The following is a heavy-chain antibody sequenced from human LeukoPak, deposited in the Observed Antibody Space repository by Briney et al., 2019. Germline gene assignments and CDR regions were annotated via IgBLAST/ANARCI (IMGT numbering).Heavy chain of an antibody. D-gene: IGHD3-16*01. V-gene: IGHV3-23*01. Sequence: RGSLRLSCEASGFTFSSYAMTWVRQAPGKGLEWVSSISGNGDNTYYADSVRGRFTISRDNSKTTVVLQMNSLSPEDTAIYYCAKGVWGRCIVATSDAFDIWGQGTMVTVSS. J-gene: IGHJ3*02. CDR3: AKGVWGRCIVATSDAFDI. CDR2: ISGNGDNT. CDR1: GFTFSSYA.